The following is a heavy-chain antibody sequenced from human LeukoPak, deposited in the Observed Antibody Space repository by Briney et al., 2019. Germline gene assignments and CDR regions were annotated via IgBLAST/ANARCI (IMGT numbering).Heavy chain of an antibody. CDR1: GFTFSSYA. V-gene: IGHV3-30-3*01. D-gene: IGHD1-26*01. J-gene: IGHJ4*02. Sequence: GRSLRLSCAASGFTFSSYAMHGVRQAPGKGLEWVAVISYDGNNKYYADSVKGRFTISRDNSKNTLYLQMNSLSAEDTAVYYCARDLGGATDYWGQGTLVTVSS. CDR3: ARDLGGATDY. CDR2: ISYDGNNK.